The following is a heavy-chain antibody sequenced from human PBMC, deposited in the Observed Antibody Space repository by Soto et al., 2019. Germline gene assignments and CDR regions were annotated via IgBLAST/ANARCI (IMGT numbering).Heavy chain of an antibody. CDR2: ISAYNGNT. D-gene: IGHD6-13*01. J-gene: IGHJ6*02. CDR1: GYTFSSYG. CDR3: ARDATSSWSQGSYYYGMDV. Sequence: SVKVSVKASGYTFSSYGVTWVRQAPGQGLEWMGWISAYNGNTNYAQNLQGRVTMTTDTSTSTAYMELRSLRSDDTAVYYCARDATSSWSQGSYYYGMDVWGQGTTVTVSS. V-gene: IGHV1-18*01.